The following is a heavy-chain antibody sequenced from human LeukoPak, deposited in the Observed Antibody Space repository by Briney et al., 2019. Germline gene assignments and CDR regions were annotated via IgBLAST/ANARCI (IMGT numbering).Heavy chain of an antibody. J-gene: IGHJ4*02. CDR1: GGSISSGDFY. CDR3: ARSLYDSSAFY. Sequence: SETLSLTCTVSGGSISSGDFYWIWIRQPPGKGLEWIGNIPYTGNTHYNPSLRSRLTISLDTSKNQFSLKLSSVTAADTAVYYCARSLYDSSAFYWGQGTLVTVSS. CDR2: IPYTGNT. V-gene: IGHV4-30-4*01. D-gene: IGHD3-22*01.